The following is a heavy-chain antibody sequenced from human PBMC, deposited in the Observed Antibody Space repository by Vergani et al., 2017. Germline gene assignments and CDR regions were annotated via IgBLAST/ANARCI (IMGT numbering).Heavy chain of an antibody. CDR3: ARYGDWSFDL. CDR1: GYSISSGYY. CDR2: IYHSGIT. D-gene: IGHD3-10*01. Sequence: QVQLQESGPGLVKPSETLSLTCAVSGYSISSGYYWGWIRQPPGKGLEWIGNIYHSGITYYNPSLKRRVTISRDTSKNQFSLKLRSVTATYTAVYYCARYGDWSFDLWGRGTLVTVSS. V-gene: IGHV4-38-2*01. J-gene: IGHJ2*01.